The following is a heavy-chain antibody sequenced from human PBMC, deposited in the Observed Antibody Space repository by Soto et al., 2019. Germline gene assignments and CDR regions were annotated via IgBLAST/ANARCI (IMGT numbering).Heavy chain of an antibody. J-gene: IGHJ3*02. CDR1: GFTFTSSA. V-gene: IGHV1-58*01. CDR2: IVVGSGNT. Sequence: SVQVSCKASGFTFTSSAVQWVRQARGQRLEWIGWIVVGSGNTNYAQKFQERVTITRDMSTSTAYMELSSLRSEDTAVYYCAEEQDTAMVYDDFDIWGQGTMVTVSS. D-gene: IGHD5-18*01. CDR3: AEEQDTAMVYDDFDI.